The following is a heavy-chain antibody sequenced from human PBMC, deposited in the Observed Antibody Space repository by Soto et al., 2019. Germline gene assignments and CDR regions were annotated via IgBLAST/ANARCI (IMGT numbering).Heavy chain of an antibody. CDR1: GYTFTSYG. J-gene: IGHJ5*02. CDR2: ISAYNGNT. CDR3: ARLPDCSSTSRYTWWFDP. D-gene: IGHD2-2*02. Sequence: ASVKVSCKASGYTFTSYGISWVRQAPGQGLEWMGWISAYNGNTNYAQKLQGRVTMTTDTSTSTAYMELRSLRSDDTAVYYCARLPDCSSTSRYTWWFDPWGQGTLVTVSS. V-gene: IGHV1-18*04.